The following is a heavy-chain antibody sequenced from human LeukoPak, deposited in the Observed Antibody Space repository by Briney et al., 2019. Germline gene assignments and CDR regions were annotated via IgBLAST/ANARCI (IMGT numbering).Heavy chain of an antibody. CDR3: AAKQWLVDY. J-gene: IGHJ4*02. Sequence: SETLSLTCAVSGGSISSGGYYWSWIRQPPGKGLEWIGEINHSGSTNYNPSLKSRVTISVDTSKNQFSLKLSSVTAADTAVYYCAAKQWLVDYWGQGTLVTVSS. D-gene: IGHD6-19*01. V-gene: IGHV4-34*01. CDR2: INHSGST. CDR1: GGSISSGGYY.